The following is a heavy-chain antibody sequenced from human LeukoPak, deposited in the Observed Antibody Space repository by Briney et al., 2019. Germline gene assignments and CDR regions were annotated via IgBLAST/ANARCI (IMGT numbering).Heavy chain of an antibody. D-gene: IGHD5-18*01. Sequence: ASVKVSCKTSGYTFTNYGISWVRQAPGQGLEWMGWISGYNGDTNYAQKLQGRVTMTTYTSTSTAYMELRSLRSDDTAVYYCARDSGGYNYDPTGFDYWGQGTLVTVSS. J-gene: IGHJ4*02. V-gene: IGHV1-18*01. CDR2: ISGYNGDT. CDR1: GYTFTNYG. CDR3: ARDSGGYNYDPTGFDY.